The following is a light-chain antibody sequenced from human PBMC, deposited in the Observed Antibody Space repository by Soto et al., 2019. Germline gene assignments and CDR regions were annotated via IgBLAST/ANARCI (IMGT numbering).Light chain of an antibody. Sequence: DIQMTQSPSSLSASVGDRVTITCRASQSISSNLNWYQQKTGEAPQRLIYAASSLQSGGQSRLSGSGAVTDFTLTISSRQPEDFVTYYCQQNYSTPPWTFGQGTKVEIK. CDR3: QQNYSTPPWT. V-gene: IGKV1-39*01. CDR1: QSISSN. CDR2: AAS. J-gene: IGKJ1*01.